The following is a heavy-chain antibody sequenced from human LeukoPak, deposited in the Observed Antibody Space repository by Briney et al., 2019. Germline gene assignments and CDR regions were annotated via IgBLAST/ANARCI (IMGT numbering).Heavy chain of an antibody. Sequence: SETLSLTCTVSGGSISSSSYYWSWIRQPAGKGLEWIGRIYTSGSTNYNPSLKSRVTMSVDTSKNQFSLKLSSVTAADTAVYYCARDDGSGSRDAFDIWGQGTMVTVSS. J-gene: IGHJ3*02. CDR1: GGSISSSSYY. CDR3: ARDDGSGSRDAFDI. V-gene: IGHV4-61*02. CDR2: IYTSGST. D-gene: IGHD3-10*01.